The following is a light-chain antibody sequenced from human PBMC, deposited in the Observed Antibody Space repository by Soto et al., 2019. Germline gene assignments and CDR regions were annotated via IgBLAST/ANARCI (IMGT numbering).Light chain of an antibody. J-gene: IGKJ3*01. CDR1: QSVSSN. V-gene: IGKV3-15*01. CDR2: GAS. CDR3: QQYNNWVFT. Sequence: EIVMTQSPATLSVSPGERATLSCRASQSVSSNLAWYQQKPGQAPRLLIYGASTRTTGIAARFSGSGSGTEFTLTISSLQSEYFAVYYCQQYNNWVFTCGPGTKVDIK.